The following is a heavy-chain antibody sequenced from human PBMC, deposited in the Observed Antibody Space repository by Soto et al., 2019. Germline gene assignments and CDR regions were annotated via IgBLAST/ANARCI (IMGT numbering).Heavy chain of an antibody. V-gene: IGHV1-18*01. CDR3: ARAEMGPGYNWNDPYYYCYMDV. Sequence: ASVKVSGKASVYTFTSYGISWVRQAPGQGLEWMGWISAYNGNTNYAQKLQGRVTMTTDTSTSTAYMELRSLRSDDTAVYYCARAEMGPGYNWNDPYYYCYMDVWGKGTTVTVSS. J-gene: IGHJ6*03. D-gene: IGHD1-1*01. CDR2: ISAYNGNT. CDR1: VYTFTSYG.